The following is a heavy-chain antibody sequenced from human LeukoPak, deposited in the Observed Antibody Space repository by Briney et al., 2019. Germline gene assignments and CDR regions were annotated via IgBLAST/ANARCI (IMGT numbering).Heavy chain of an antibody. D-gene: IGHD3-10*01. CDR3: ARDHFGSLDS. V-gene: IGHV4-61*01. J-gene: IGHJ4*02. CDR2: DYCGGNT. Sequence: PSETLSLTCTVSGFSVTTDSYCWGWIRQPPGKGLEWIGYDYCGGNTNYDPSHKRRVTISADTSKNQFPLTLTSVTAADTAVYFCARDHFGSLDSWGQGILVTVSS. CDR1: GFSVTTDSYC.